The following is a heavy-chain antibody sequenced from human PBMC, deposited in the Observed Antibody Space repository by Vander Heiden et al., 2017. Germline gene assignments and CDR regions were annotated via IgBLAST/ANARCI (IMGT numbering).Heavy chain of an antibody. CDR3: AKDRIAAAGTFDY. V-gene: IGHV3-23*01. CDR1: CCTFSSYG. Sequence: EVQLLESGGGLLQPRGSLRLSCAASCCTFSSYGMRWVRQAPGKGLEWVSAISGSGGSTYYADSVKGRFTISRDNSKNTLYLQMNSLRAEDTAVYYCAKDRIAAAGTFDYWGQGTLVTVSS. D-gene: IGHD6-13*01. CDR2: ISGSGGST. J-gene: IGHJ4*02.